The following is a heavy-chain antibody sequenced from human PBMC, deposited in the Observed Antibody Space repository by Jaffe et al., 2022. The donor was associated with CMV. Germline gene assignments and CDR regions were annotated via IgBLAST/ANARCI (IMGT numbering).Heavy chain of an antibody. Sequence: QVQLVESGGGLVKPGGSLRLSCAASGFTFSDYYMSWIRQAPGKGLEWVSYISSSSSYTNYADSVKGRFTISRDNAKNSLYLQMNSLRAEDTAVYYCARQGDKGLFDWLAYYMDVWGKGTTVTVSS. V-gene: IGHV3-11*06. J-gene: IGHJ6*03. CDR1: GFTFSDYY. CDR2: ISSSSSYT. CDR3: ARQGDKGLFDWLAYYMDV. D-gene: IGHD3-9*01.